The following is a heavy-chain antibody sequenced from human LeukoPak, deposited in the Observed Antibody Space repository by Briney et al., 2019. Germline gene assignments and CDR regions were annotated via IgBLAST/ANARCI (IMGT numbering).Heavy chain of an antibody. J-gene: IGHJ5*02. CDR2: INSSGSTI. CDR1: RFTFIDYY. Sequence: GGSLRLSCVASRFTFIDYYMSWMRQAPGKGREWVSYINSSGSTIYYADSVTGRFTISRDNAKNSLYLTISSLRAEDTAVYYCAREVVVVVAATRWFDPCGEGNLGTVSS. CDR3: AREVVVVVAATRWFDP. D-gene: IGHD2-15*01. V-gene: IGHV3-11*01.